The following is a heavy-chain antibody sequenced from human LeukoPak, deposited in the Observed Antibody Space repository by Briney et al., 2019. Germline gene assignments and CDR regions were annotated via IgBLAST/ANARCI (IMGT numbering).Heavy chain of an antibody. CDR2: IKGDESAR. CDR3: ARDVGGSLDY. CDR1: GFTFSTYW. V-gene: IGHV3-7*01. D-gene: IGHD3-16*01. J-gene: IGHJ4*02. Sequence: GWSLTVSRAASGFTFSTYWMAWVRQAPGKGLEWVANIKGDESARHQADSVKGRFTISRDNAKKSVYLQMSSLRGEDTAVYYCARDVGGSLDYWGRGTLVTVSS.